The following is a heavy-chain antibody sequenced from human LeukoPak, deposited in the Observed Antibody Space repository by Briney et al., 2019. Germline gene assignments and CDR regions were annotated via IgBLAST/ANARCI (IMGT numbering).Heavy chain of an antibody. V-gene: IGHV3-23*01. CDR1: GFTFSSYA. D-gene: IGHD2-2*01. J-gene: IGHJ4*02. CDR2: ISGSGGST. Sequence: GGSLRLSCAASGFTFSSYAMSWVRQAPGKGLEWVSAISGSGGSTYYADSVKGRFTISRDNSKNTLYLQMNSLRAEDTAVYYCAKVDIVVVPAASGADYWGQGTLVTVSS. CDR3: AKVDIVVVPAASGADY.